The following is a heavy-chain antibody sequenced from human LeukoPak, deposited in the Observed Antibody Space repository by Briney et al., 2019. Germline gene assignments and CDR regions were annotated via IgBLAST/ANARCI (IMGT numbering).Heavy chain of an antibody. J-gene: IGHJ6*02. CDR3: ARDGVVAAEKRRGYYYYGMDV. D-gene: IGHD6-13*01. CDR2: IYYSGST. Sequence: SETLSLTCTVSGGSISSYYWSWIRQPPGKGLEWIGYIYYSGSTNYNPSLKSRVTISVDTSKNQFSLKLSSVTAADTAVYYCARDGVVAAEKRRGYYYYGMDVWGQGTTVTVSS. V-gene: IGHV4-59*01. CDR1: GGSISSYY.